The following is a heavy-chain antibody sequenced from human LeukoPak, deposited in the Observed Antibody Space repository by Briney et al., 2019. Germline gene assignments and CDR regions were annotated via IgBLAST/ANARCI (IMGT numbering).Heavy chain of an antibody. J-gene: IGHJ4*02. CDR3: ARAIGYSGSYYGEVDFDY. V-gene: IGHV1-18*01. CDR1: GYTFTNYA. Sequence: ASVKVSCKASGYTFTNYAMNWVRQAPGQGLEWMGWISAYNGNTNYAQKLQGRVTMTTDTSTSTAYMELRSLRSDDTAVYYCARAIGYSGSYYGEVDFDYWGQGALVTVSS. D-gene: IGHD1-26*01. CDR2: ISAYNGNT.